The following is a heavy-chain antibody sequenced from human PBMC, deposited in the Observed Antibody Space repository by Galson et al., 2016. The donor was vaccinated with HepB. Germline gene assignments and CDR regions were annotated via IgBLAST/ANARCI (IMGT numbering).Heavy chain of an antibody. Sequence: LSLTCTVSRASISSGDYYWNWIRQSPGKGLEWIGYIYYSGRTNYNPSLRSRVSISVDTSKNQFSLNLSSVTAADTALYYCARYSPRDSGYNEDAFDFWGQGTMVTVSS. CDR1: RASISSGDYY. V-gene: IGHV4-31*03. J-gene: IGHJ3*01. D-gene: IGHD5-12*01. CDR2: IYYSGRT. CDR3: ARYSPRDSGYNEDAFDF.